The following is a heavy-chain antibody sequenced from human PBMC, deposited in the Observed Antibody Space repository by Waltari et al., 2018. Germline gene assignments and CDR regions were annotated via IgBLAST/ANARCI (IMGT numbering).Heavy chain of an antibody. Sequence: QVQLVQSGAEVKKPGASVKVSCKASGYTFTSYDINWVRHATGQGLGWMGWMNPNSGNTGAAQKCQGRVTITRNTSISTAYMELSSLRSEDTAVYYCARGPLTIVGVVSYCDYWGQGTLVTVAS. J-gene: IGHJ4*02. V-gene: IGHV1-8*03. CDR1: GYTFTSYD. CDR2: MNPNSGNT. D-gene: IGHD3-3*01. CDR3: ARGPLTIVGVVSYCDY.